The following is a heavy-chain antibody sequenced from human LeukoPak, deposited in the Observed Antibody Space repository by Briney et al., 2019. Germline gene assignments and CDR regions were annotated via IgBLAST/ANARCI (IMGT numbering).Heavy chain of an antibody. CDR2: IGTAGDT. V-gene: IGHV3-13*01. Sequence: GGSLRLSCAASGFTFSSYDMHWVRQATGKGLEWVSAIGTAGDTYYPGSVKGRFTISRENAKNSLYLQMNSLRAGDTAVYYCARATRRAYYMDVWAKGPRSPSP. J-gene: IGHJ6*03. CDR3: ARATRRAYYMDV. CDR1: GFTFSSYD.